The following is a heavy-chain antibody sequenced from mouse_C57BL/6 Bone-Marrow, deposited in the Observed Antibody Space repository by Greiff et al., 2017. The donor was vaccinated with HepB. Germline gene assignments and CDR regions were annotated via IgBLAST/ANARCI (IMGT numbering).Heavy chain of an antibody. V-gene: IGHV2-2*01. CDR2: IWRGGSR. CDR3: ARMAYYSNSNYFDN. D-gene: IGHD2-5*01. Sequence: QVQLKQSGPGLVQPSQSLTITCTVSGFSLTNYGVHWVRQSPGKGLEWLGAIWRGGSRDYNAAFISRLSSSKDNYESQVFFKMNSLQADDTAIYYCARMAYYSNSNYFDNWGQGTALTVSS. CDR1: GFSLTNYG. J-gene: IGHJ2*01.